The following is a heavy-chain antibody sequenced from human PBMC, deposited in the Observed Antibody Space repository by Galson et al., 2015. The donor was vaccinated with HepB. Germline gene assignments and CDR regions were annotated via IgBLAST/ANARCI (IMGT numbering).Heavy chain of an antibody. Sequence: SLRLSCAASGFSFSDDATHWVRQTPGKGLEWVALIGYDGSPIYYLDSVKGRFTISRENSDNTLFLQMNALTTADAGLYYCVRDSGRWSNLVWDYWGRGTLVT. D-gene: IGHD6-25*01. V-gene: IGHV3-30*14. CDR2: IGYDGSPI. CDR3: VRDSGRWSNLVWDY. J-gene: IGHJ4*01. CDR1: GFSFSDDA.